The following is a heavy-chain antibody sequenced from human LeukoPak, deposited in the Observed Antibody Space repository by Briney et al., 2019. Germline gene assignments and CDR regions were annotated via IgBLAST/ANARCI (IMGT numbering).Heavy chain of an antibody. J-gene: IGHJ4*02. V-gene: IGHV3-7*03. CDR2: INQVGTEK. Sequence: GGSLRLSCAASGFTFSDYWMSWVRQAPGKGLKWVASINQVGTEKYYVDSLKGRFTISRDNAKNSVYLQMNSLRVEDTAVYYCARDLSDSSSGYWGQGTLVTVSS. CDR3: ARDLSDSSSGY. CDR1: GFTFSDYW. D-gene: IGHD6-6*01.